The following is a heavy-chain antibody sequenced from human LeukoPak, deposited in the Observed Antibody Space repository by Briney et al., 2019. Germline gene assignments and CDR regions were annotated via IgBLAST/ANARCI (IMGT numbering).Heavy chain of an antibody. J-gene: IGHJ5*02. CDR1: GYSISSGYY. D-gene: IGHD1-26*01. CDR2: IYHSGST. Sequence: RASETLSLTCTVSGYSISSGYYWGWIRQPPGKGLEWIGSIYHSGSTYYNPSLKSRVTISVDTSKNQFSLKLSSVTAADTAVYYCARHKEGAPPQTWGQGTLVTVSS. CDR3: ARHKEGAPPQT. V-gene: IGHV4-38-2*02.